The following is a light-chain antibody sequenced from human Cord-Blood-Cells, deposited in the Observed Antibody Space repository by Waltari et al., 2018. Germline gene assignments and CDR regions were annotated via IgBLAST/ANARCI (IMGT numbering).Light chain of an antibody. CDR1: SSDVGGYNY. CDR3: SSYAGSNNV. Sequence: QSALTQPPSASGSPGQSVTISCTGTSSDVGGYNYVSWYQQHPGKAPKRMIYEVSKRPSGFPDRFSGSKSGNTASLTVSGLQAEDEADYYCSSYAGSNNVFGTGTKVTVL. CDR2: EVS. J-gene: IGLJ1*01. V-gene: IGLV2-8*01.